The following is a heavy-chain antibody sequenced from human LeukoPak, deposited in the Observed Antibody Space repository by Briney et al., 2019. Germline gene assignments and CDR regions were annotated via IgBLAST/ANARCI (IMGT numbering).Heavy chain of an antibody. V-gene: IGHV3-48*01. D-gene: IGHD4-17*01. CDR2: ISSSSSTM. J-gene: IGHJ1*01. CDR1: GFTFSSYS. Sequence: PGGSLRLSCAASGFTFSSYSMNWVRQAPGKGLEWVSYISSSSSTMYYADSVKGRFTISRDNSKNTLYLQMNSLRAEDTAVYYCAKDRGDYDPEYFQHWGQGTLVTVSS. CDR3: AKDRGDYDPEYFQH.